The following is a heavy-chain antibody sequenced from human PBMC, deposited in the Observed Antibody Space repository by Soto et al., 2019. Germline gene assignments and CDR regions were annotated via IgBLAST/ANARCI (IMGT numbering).Heavy chain of an antibody. Sequence: QVQLVQSGAEVKKPGSSVKVSCKASGGTFSSYTISWVRQAPGQGLEWMGRIIPILGIANYAKKFQGRVTITADKSTSTAYMELSSMRSEDTAVYYCAGIGAGEPRTTVTPGNWGQGTLVTVSS. CDR3: AGIGAGEPRTTVTPGN. D-gene: IGHD4-17*01. CDR1: GGTFSSYT. J-gene: IGHJ4*02. V-gene: IGHV1-69*02. CDR2: IIPILGIA.